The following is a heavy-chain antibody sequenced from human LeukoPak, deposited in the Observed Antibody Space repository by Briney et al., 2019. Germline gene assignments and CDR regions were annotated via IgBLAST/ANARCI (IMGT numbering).Heavy chain of an antibody. D-gene: IGHD3-3*01. V-gene: IGHV1-18*01. CDR1: GYSCISYG. J-gene: IGHJ4*02. Sequence: GASVKVSCKASGYSCISYGISWVRQAPGQGLELMGWISVHNGQTSYAQKLQGRVTMTTETSTSTVYMELRSLRSDDTAVYYCARWGPDFWSDYYPFDYWGQGTLVIVSS. CDR2: ISVHNGQT. CDR3: ARWGPDFWSDYYPFDY.